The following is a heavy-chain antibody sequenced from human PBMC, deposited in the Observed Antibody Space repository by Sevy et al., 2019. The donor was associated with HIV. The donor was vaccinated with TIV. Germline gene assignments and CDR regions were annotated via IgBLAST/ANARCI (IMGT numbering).Heavy chain of an antibody. J-gene: IGHJ4*02. D-gene: IGHD3-10*01. CDR2: ISGSGGSK. CDR1: GFTFSSYA. V-gene: IGHV3-23*01. Sequence: GGSLRLSCAASGFTFSSYAMSWVRQAPGKGLEWVSAISGSGGSKYYEDSVKGRFTISRDKSKNPLYLQMNSLRAEDTAVYYCAKWKEFGNYFDYWGQGTLVTVSS. CDR3: AKWKEFGNYFDY.